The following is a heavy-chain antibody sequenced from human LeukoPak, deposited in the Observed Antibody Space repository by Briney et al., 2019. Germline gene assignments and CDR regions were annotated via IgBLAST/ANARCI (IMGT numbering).Heavy chain of an antibody. D-gene: IGHD2-21*02. J-gene: IGHJ4*02. CDR1: GFPFSSYG. CDR2: IWHDGSNK. Sequence: GRSLRLSCAASGFPFSSYGMHWVRQAPGKGLEWVAVIWHDGSNKYYADSVKGRSTISRDNSKNTLYLQMNSLRAEDTAVYYCASEAYCGGDCYEVFDSWGQGTLVTVSP. CDR3: ASEAYCGGDCYEVFDS. V-gene: IGHV3-33*01.